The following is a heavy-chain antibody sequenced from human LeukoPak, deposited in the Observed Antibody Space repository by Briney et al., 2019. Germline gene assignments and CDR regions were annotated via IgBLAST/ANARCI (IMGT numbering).Heavy chain of an antibody. CDR1: GYTFRDYS. D-gene: IGHD2-15*01. Sequence: GGSLRLSCAASGYTFRDYSISCVRQAPGKGLECISAISGRGGNTYYADSVKCRFTISRDNSKNTLYLQMNSLRAEDTAVYYCAKSPLSYCRGGSCYSIGVWGKGTTVTVSS. J-gene: IGHJ6*03. V-gene: IGHV3-23*01. CDR3: AKSPLSYCRGGSCYSIGV. CDR2: ISGRGGNT.